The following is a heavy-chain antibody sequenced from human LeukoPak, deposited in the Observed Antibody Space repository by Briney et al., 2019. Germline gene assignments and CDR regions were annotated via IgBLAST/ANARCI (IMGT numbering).Heavy chain of an antibody. CDR1: GYTFTGYY. Sequence: GASVKVSCKASGYTFTGYYMHWVRQAPGQGLEWMGWINPNSGGTNYAQKFQGRVTMTRDTSISTAYMELSRLRSDDTAVYYCARAAYDSSGYSLGENYWGQGTLVTVSS. V-gene: IGHV1-2*02. D-gene: IGHD3-22*01. CDR3: ARAAYDSSGYSLGENY. CDR2: INPNSGGT. J-gene: IGHJ4*02.